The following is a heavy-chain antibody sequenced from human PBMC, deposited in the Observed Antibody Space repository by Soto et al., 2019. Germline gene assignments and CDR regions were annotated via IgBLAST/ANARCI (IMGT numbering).Heavy chain of an antibody. V-gene: IGHV1-69*13. J-gene: IGHJ6*02. D-gene: IGHD2-15*01. Sequence: GASVKVSCKASGGTFSSYAISWVRQAPGQGLEWMGGIIPIFGTANYAQKFQGRVTITADESTSTAYMELSSLRSEDTAVYYCARDLKTNKWYGGPPIYYYYGMDVWGQGTTVTVSS. CDR2: IIPIFGTA. CDR3: ARDLKTNKWYGGPPIYYYYGMDV. CDR1: GGTFSSYA.